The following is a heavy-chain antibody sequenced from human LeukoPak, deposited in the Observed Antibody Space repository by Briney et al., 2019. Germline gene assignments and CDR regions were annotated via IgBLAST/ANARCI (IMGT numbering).Heavy chain of an antibody. CDR3: ARDQGLTGTTSDFDY. D-gene: IGHD1-7*01. V-gene: IGHV1-2*06. Sequence: ASVKVSCTASGYTFTGYYMHWVRQAPGQGLEWMGRINPNSGGTNYAQKFQGRVTMTRDTSISTAYMELSSLRSDDTAVYYCARDQGLTGTTSDFDYWGQGTLVTVSS. CDR1: GYTFTGYY. J-gene: IGHJ4*02. CDR2: INPNSGGT.